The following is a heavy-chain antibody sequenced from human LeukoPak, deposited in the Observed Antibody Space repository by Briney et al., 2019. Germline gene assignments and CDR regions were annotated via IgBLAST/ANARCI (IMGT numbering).Heavy chain of an antibody. CDR3: AGAYYYDSSGYYLLQH. V-gene: IGHV4-4*07. CDR2: IYTSGST. J-gene: IGHJ1*01. CDR1: GGSISSYY. Sequence: PSETLSLTCTVSGGSISSYYWSWIRQPAGKGLEWIGRIYTSGSTNYNPSLKSRVTISVDTSKNQFSLKLSSVTAADTAVYYCAGAYYYDSSGYYLLQHWGQGTLVTVSS. D-gene: IGHD3-22*01.